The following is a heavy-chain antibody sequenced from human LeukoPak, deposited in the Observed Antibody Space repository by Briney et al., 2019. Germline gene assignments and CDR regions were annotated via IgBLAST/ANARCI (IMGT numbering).Heavy chain of an antibody. V-gene: IGHV1-46*01. Sequence: ASVKVSCKASGGTFSSYAISWVRRAPGQGLEWMGMINPSGGSTIYAQKFQDRVTMTSDTSTSTLYMDLSSLRSDDTAVYYCARAREGANLLDVWGKGTTVTVSS. D-gene: IGHD1-26*01. J-gene: IGHJ6*04. CDR3: ARAREGANLLDV. CDR1: GGTFSSYA. CDR2: INPSGGST.